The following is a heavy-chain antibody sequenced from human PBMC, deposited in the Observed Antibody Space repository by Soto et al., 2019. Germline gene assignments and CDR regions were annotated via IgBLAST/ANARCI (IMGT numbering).Heavy chain of an antibody. Sequence: VGSLRLSCAASGFTFSSYAMHWVRQAPGKGLEWVAVISYDGSNKYYADSVKGRFTISRDNSKNTLYLQMNSLRAEDTAVYYCARDPKPRYCSSTSCYLNWFDPWGQGTLVTVSS. CDR2: ISYDGSNK. CDR3: ARDPKPRYCSSTSCYLNWFDP. D-gene: IGHD2-2*01. V-gene: IGHV3-30-3*01. CDR1: GFTFSSYA. J-gene: IGHJ5*02.